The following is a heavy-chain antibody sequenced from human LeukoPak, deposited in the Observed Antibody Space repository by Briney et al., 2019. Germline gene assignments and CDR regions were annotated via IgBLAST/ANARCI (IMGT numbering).Heavy chain of an antibody. D-gene: IGHD3-10*01. CDR3: ARDDRGLGSGPPHDY. Sequence: GGSLRLSCEASEFTFRDYGMHWVRQAPGKGLEWVAVISHYDGNYKDYADSVRGRFTISRDNSKNTLYLQMNSLRAEDTAVNYCARDDRGLGSGPPHDYWGQGTLVTVSS. CDR1: EFTFRDYG. J-gene: IGHJ4*02. CDR2: ISHYDGNYK. V-gene: IGHV3-30*03.